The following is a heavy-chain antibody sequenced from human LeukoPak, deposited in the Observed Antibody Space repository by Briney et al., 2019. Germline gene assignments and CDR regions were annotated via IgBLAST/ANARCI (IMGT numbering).Heavy chain of an antibody. J-gene: IGHJ4*02. Sequence: AGRSLRLSCAASGFTFDDYAMHWVRQAPGKGLEWVSGISWNSGSIGYADSVKGRFTISRDNAKNSLYLQMNSLRAEDTALYYCAKDSNAKYYFDYWGQGTLVTVSS. V-gene: IGHV3-9*01. D-gene: IGHD4-11*01. CDR3: AKDSNAKYYFDY. CDR1: GFTFDDYA. CDR2: ISWNSGSI.